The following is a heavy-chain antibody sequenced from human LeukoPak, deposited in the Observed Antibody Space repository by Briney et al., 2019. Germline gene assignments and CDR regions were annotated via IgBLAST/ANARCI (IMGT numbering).Heavy chain of an antibody. CDR3: TRWETGNDPFDY. Sequence: GGSLRLSCAGSGFTFSDSAMHWVRKASGKGLELVGRIRSKGKNYATEYAASVKGRLTFSRDDSKNMAYLQMNSLKTEDTAVYYCTRWETGNDPFDYWGQGTLVTVSS. CDR2: IRSKGKNYAT. D-gene: IGHD1-1*01. V-gene: IGHV3-73*01. J-gene: IGHJ4*02. CDR1: GFTFSDSA.